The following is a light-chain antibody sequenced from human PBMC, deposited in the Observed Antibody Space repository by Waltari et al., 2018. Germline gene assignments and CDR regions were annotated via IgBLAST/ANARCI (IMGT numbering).Light chain of an antibody. CDR1: QAINNW. J-gene: IGKJ1*01. V-gene: IGKV1-5*03. CDR2: KAA. Sequence: DIQMTKSISTLSAAVGDRVTFTRRASQAINNWLAWYQQKPGKAPKVLIYKAAILESGVSSRFSGSGSGTEFTLTINSLQADDSAAYYCQQYKSYPVTFGPGTKVDVK. CDR3: QQYKSYPVT.